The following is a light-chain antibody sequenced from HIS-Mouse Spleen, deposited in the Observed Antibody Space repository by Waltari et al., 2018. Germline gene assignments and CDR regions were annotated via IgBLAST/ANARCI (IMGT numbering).Light chain of an antibody. J-gene: IGLJ2*01. Sequence: SSELTQDPAVSVALGQTVRITCQGDSLRSYYASWYKQKPGQAPVLVIYGKNNRPSGIPDRFSGSSAGKTASLTITGAQAEDEADYYCNSRDSSGNHLVFGGGTKLTVL. CDR2: GKN. CDR1: SLRSYY. CDR3: NSRDSSGNHLV. V-gene: IGLV3-19*01.